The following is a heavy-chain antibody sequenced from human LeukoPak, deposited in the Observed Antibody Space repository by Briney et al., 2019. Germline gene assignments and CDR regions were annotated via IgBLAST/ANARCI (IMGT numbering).Heavy chain of an antibody. D-gene: IGHD5-18*01. CDR1: GYSISSGYY. J-gene: IGHJ4*02. V-gene: IGHV4-38-2*02. CDR2: IYHSGST. CDR3: ARPAYSYPLAFGFFDY. Sequence: SETLSLTCTVSGYSISSGYYWGWIRQPPGKGLEWIGSIYHSGSTYYNPSLKSRVTISVDTSKNEFSLKLDSVTAADTAVYYCARPAYSYPLAFGFFDYWGQGALVTVSS.